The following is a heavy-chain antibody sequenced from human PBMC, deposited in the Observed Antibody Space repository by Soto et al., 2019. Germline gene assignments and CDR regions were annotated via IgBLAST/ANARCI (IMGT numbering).Heavy chain of an antibody. D-gene: IGHD6-13*01. V-gene: IGHV3-23*01. CDR2: IRASGGSA. Sequence: GGSLRLSCAASGFSFNTYWMSWVRQAPGKGLQWVSAIRASGGSAYYADSVEGRFTISRDNSKNTLYLQMNSLRAEDTAVYYCAKGRFSSSWYRDLDYWGQGTLVTVSS. CDR3: AKGRFSSSWYRDLDY. J-gene: IGHJ4*02. CDR1: GFSFNTYW.